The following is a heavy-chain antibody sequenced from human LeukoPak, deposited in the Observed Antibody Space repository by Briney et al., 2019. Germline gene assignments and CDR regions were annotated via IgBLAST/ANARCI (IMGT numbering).Heavy chain of an antibody. D-gene: IGHD6-6*01. Sequence: SETLSLTCTVSGGSISSYYWSWIRQPPGKGLEWIGYTYYSGSTNYNPSLKSRVTISLDTSKNQFSLKQSSVTAADTAVYYCARGDSSSPCYIDYWGQGILVTVSS. CDR2: TYYSGST. J-gene: IGHJ4*02. CDR1: GGSISSYY. CDR3: ARGDSSSPCYIDY. V-gene: IGHV4-59*01.